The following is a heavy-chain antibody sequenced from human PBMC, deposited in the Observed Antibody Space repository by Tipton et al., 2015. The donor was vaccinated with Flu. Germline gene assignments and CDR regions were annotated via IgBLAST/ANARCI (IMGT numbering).Heavy chain of an antibody. J-gene: IGHJ5*02. CDR1: GFTVTSSY. V-gene: IGHV3-66*01. D-gene: IGHD6-25*01. CDR3: FAADRA. CDR2: IYGGGTT. Sequence: SLRLSCAASGFTVTSSYMSWVRQAPGKGLEWVSVIYGGGTTDYADSVRGRFTISRDNAKNTVYLQMHTLRAEDTAVYYCFAADRAWGQGTLVTVSS.